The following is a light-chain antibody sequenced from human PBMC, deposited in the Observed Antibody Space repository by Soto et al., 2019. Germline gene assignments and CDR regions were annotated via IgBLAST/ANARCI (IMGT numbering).Light chain of an antibody. CDR3: QQRQTSST. CDR1: QSISFW. Sequence: DIEMTQSPSTLSFSVGDRATITCRASQSISFWVAWYQQQPGKAPILLIDQASRVEGGVPSRFSGSGSGTEFTLTISSLQPDDFASYYRQQRQTSSTFGQGTKVDIK. CDR2: QAS. V-gene: IGKV1-5*03. J-gene: IGKJ1*01.